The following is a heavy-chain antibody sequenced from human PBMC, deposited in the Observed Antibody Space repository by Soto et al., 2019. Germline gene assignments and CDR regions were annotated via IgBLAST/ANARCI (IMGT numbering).Heavy chain of an antibody. CDR3: AKEGAEGSGSFVGAFDI. CDR1: GFTFSIYV. Sequence: GGSLRLSCAASGFTFSIYVMHWVRQAPGKGLEWVAVIPYDGSYKYYADSVKGRFTISRDNSKNTLYLQMNSLRAEDTAVYYCAKEGAEGSGSFVGAFDIWGQGTMVTVSS. D-gene: IGHD3-10*01. V-gene: IGHV3-30*18. CDR2: IPYDGSYK. J-gene: IGHJ3*02.